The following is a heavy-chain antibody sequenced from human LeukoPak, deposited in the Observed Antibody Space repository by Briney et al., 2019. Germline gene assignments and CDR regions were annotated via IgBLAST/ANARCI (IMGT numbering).Heavy chain of an antibody. CDR2: VYYSGST. CDR3: ARLKSGVGWFDP. Sequence: SETLSLTCTVSGGSISNSSYYWGWIRPPLGKGLEWIGSVYYSGSTYSNPSLKSRVTISIDTSKNQFSLNLSSVTAADTAVYYCARLKSGVGWFDPWGQGTLVTVSS. CDR1: GGSISNSSYY. V-gene: IGHV4-39*01. J-gene: IGHJ5*02. D-gene: IGHD1-26*01.